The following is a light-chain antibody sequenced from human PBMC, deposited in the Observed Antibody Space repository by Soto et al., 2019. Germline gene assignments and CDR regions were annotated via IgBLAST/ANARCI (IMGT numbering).Light chain of an antibody. J-gene: IGKJ2*01. CDR3: KQCNKWPYT. CDR2: DAS. CDR1: QSISNN. V-gene: IGKV3-15*01. Sequence: ILMTQSPATLSVSPGERATLSCRASQSISNNLTWYHQEPGQAPRLLIYDASTRATGIPARFSGSGSGTEFTLTISSLQSEDFAVYYCKQCNKWPYTSGKGT.